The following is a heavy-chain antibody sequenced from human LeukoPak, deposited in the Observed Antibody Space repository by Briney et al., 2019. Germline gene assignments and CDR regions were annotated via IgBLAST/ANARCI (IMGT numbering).Heavy chain of an antibody. J-gene: IGHJ4*02. CDR2: IYHSGST. Sequence: PSQTLSLTCAVSGGSISSGGYSWSWIRQPPGKGLEWIGYIYHSGSTYYNPSLKSRVTISVDRSKNQFSLKLTSVTAADTAVYYCARERLVDLATIFDYWGQGALVTVSS. V-gene: IGHV4-30-2*01. CDR3: ARERLVDLATIFDY. CDR1: GGSISSGGYS. D-gene: IGHD5-24*01.